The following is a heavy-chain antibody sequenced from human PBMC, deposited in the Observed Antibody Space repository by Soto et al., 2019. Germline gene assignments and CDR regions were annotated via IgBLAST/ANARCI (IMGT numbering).Heavy chain of an antibody. V-gene: IGHV4-59*08. J-gene: IGHJ6*03. Sequence: SETLSLTCTVSGGSISSYYWSWIRQPPGKGLEWIGYIYYSGSTNYNPSLKSRVTISVDTSKNQFSLKLSSVTAADTAVYYCASSMVRGVTKYYYYYMDVWGKGTTVTVSS. CDR2: IYYSGST. CDR1: GGSISSYY. CDR3: ASSMVRGVTKYYYYYMDV. D-gene: IGHD3-10*01.